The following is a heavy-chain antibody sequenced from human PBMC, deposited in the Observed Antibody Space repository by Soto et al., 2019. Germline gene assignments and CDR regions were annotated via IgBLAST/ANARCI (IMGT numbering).Heavy chain of an antibody. CDR1: GGSLSSSSYY. CDR3: ARQIYDSSGYYYDY. V-gene: IGHV4-39*01. J-gene: IGHJ4*02. CDR2: IYSLGNT. Sequence: QLQLPESGPGLVKPSETLSLPCTVSGGSLSSSSYYWGWIRQPPGQGREWLGTIYSLGNTYYNPSLKSRVTMSVDKSKSQLFLKLSSVTAPDTAVYYCARQIYDSSGYYYDYWGQGTLVTVSS. D-gene: IGHD3-22*01.